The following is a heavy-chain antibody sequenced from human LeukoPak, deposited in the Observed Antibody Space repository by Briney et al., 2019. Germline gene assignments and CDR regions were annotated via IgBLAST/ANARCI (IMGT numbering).Heavy chain of an antibody. D-gene: IGHD6-19*01. Sequence: SETLSLTCAVYGGSFSGYYWSWIRQPPGKGLEWIGEINHSGSTNYNPSLKSRVTISVDTSKNQFSLKLSSVTAADTAVYYCARGPYSSGWYKFPYFQHWGQGTLVTVSS. J-gene: IGHJ1*01. CDR3: ARGPYSSGWYKFPYFQH. CDR1: GGSFSGYY. CDR2: INHSGST. V-gene: IGHV4-34*01.